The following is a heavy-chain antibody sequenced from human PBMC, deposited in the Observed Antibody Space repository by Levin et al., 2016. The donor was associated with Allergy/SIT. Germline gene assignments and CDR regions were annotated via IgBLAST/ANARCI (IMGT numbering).Heavy chain of an antibody. D-gene: IGHD4-17*01. CDR3: ARDRVHRAMYGDYGGSPDWFDP. Sequence: WVRQAPGQRLEWMGWINAGNGNTKYSQKFQGRVTITRDTSASTAYMELSSLRSEDTAVYYCARDRVHRAMYGDYGGSPDWFDPWGQGTLVTVSS. V-gene: IGHV1-3*01. CDR2: INAGNGNT. J-gene: IGHJ5*02.